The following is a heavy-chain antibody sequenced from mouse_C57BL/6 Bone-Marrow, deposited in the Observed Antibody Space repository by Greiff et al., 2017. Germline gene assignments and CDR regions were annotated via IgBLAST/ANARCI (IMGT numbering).Heavy chain of an antibody. CDR2: IYPGDGDT. J-gene: IGHJ2*01. D-gene: IGHD1-1*01. CDR3: ARSGIYYYGSYYFDY. CDR1: GYAFSSYW. Sequence: VQLQQSGAELVKPGASVKISCKASGYAFSSYWMNWVKQRPGKGLEWIGQIYPGDGDTNYNGKFKGKATLTADKSSSTAYMQLSSLTSEDSAVYFCARSGIYYYGSYYFDYWGQGTTLTVSS. V-gene: IGHV1-80*01.